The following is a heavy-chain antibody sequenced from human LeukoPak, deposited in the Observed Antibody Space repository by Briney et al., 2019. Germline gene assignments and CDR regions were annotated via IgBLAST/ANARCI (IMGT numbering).Heavy chain of an antibody. CDR3: ARARRYSGNNWFDP. D-gene: IGHD5-12*01. CDR2: VNPNSGNT. Sequence: ASVKVSCKASGYTFTSYDINGVRQATGQGLEWMGWVNPNSGNTGYAQKFQGRVTITRNTSISTAYMELSSLRSEDTAVYYCARARRYSGNNWFDPWGQGTLVTVSS. J-gene: IGHJ5*02. V-gene: IGHV1-8*03. CDR1: GYTFTSYD.